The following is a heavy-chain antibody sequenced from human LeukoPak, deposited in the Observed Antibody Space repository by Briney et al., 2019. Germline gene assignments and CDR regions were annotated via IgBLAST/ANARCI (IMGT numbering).Heavy chain of an antibody. V-gene: IGHV4-4*07. CDR3: ARGGSGYDYFDY. Sequence: PSETLSLTCTVSGGSLSGYYWSWIRQPAGKGLERIGRIYTSGSTNYNPSLKSRVTILVDKSKNQFSLKLSSVTAADTAVYYCARGGSGYDYFDYWGQGTPVTVSS. CDR2: IYTSGST. J-gene: IGHJ4*02. CDR1: GGSLSGYY. D-gene: IGHD5-12*01.